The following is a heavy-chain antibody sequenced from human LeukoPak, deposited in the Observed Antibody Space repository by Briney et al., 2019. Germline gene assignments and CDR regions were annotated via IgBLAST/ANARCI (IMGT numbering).Heavy chain of an antibody. CDR2: IYYSGST. V-gene: IGHV4-59*08. CDR1: GGSISSYY. CDR3: ARRGSYYGPFDY. D-gene: IGHD1-26*01. Sequence: SETLSLTCTVSGGSISSYYWSWLRQPPGKGLEGSGYIYYSGSTNYNPSLKSRVTISVNTSKNQFSLKLSSVTAADTAVYYCARRGSYYGPFDYWGQGTLVTVSS. J-gene: IGHJ4*02.